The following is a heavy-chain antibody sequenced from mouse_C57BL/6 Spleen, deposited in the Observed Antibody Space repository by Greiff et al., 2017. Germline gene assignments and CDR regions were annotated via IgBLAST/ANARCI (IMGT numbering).Heavy chain of an antibody. CDR3: TRSYNYKAIDY. D-gene: IGHD2-12*01. J-gene: IGHJ4*01. Sequence: EVQLQQSGAELVRPGASVKLSCTASGFNIKDYYMHWVKQRPEQGLEWIGRIDPEDGDNEYAPKFQGKATMTADTSSNTAYLQLSSLTSEDTAVYCCTRSYNYKAIDYWGQGTAVTASS. V-gene: IGHV14-1*01. CDR2: IDPEDGDN. CDR1: GFNIKDYY.